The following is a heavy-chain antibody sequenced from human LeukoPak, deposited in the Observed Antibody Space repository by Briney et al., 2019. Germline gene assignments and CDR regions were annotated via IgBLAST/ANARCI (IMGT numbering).Heavy chain of an antibody. D-gene: IGHD2-2*01. V-gene: IGHV4-4*02. CDR3: ASDIGYCSSTSCRSNY. J-gene: IGHJ4*02. CDR1: GGPISSSNW. Sequence: PSGTLSLTCAVSGGPISSSNWWSWVRQPPGKGLEWIGEIYHSGSTNYNPSLKSRVTISVDKSKNQFSLKLSSVTAADTAVYYCASDIGYCSSTSCRSNYWGQGTLVTVSS. CDR2: IYHSGST.